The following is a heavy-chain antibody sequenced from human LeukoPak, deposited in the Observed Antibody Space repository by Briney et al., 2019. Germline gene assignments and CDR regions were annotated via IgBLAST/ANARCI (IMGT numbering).Heavy chain of an antibody. Sequence: SETLSLTCTVSGGSISSSSYYWGWIRQPPGKELEWIGSIYYSGSTYYNPSLKSRVTISVDTSKNQFSLKLSSVTAADTAVYYCAKSRGGVNWNPGYYFDYWGQGTLVTVSS. D-gene: IGHD1-20*01. CDR2: IYYSGST. V-gene: IGHV4-39*07. CDR3: AKSRGGVNWNPGYYFDY. J-gene: IGHJ4*02. CDR1: GGSISSSSYY.